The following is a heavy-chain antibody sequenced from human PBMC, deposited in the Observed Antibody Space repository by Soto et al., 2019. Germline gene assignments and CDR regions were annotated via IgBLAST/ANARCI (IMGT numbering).Heavy chain of an antibody. Sequence: GGSLRLSCAASGLTFSDYYMSWIRQAPGKGLEWVSYISSSSSYTNYADSVKGRFTISRDNAKNSLYLQMNSLRAEDTAVYYCARQVSSSWYEGYFQHWGQGTLVTVSS. CDR2: ISSSSSYT. J-gene: IGHJ1*01. CDR1: GLTFSDYY. D-gene: IGHD6-13*01. CDR3: ARQVSSSWYEGYFQH. V-gene: IGHV3-11*06.